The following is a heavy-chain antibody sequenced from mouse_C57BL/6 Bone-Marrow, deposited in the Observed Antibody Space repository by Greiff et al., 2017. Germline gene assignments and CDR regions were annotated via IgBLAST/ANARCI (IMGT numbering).Heavy chain of an antibody. CDR2: ISSGGSYT. Sequence: EVMLVESGGDLVKPGASLKLSCAASGFTFSSYGMTWVRQTPDKRLEWVATISSGGSYTYYPDSVKGRFTISRDNAKNTLYLQMSSLKSEDSAMYYCARFYYWYFDVWGTGTTVTVSS. CDR1: GFTFSSYG. J-gene: IGHJ1*03. V-gene: IGHV5-6*02. CDR3: ARFYYWYFDV.